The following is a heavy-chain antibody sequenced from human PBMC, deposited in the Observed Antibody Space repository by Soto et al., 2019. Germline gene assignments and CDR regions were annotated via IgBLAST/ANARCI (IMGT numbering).Heavy chain of an antibody. J-gene: IGHJ4*02. CDR2: IYYSGST. Sequence: TLSLPLTVSGVSIWSEGYYWNWLGQHQGKGLEWIGYIYYSGSTYYNPSLKSRVTISVDTSKNQFSLKLSSVTAADTAVYYCARDPADGYKTGGFDYWGQAPLVKVS. D-gene: IGHD5-12*01. CDR3: ARDPADGYKTGGFDY. V-gene: IGHV4-31*02. CDR1: GVSIWSEGYY.